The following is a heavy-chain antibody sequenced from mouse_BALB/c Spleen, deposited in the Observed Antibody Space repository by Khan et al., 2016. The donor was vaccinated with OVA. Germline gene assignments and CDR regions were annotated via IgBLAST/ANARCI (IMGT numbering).Heavy chain of an antibody. Sequence: EVELVESGGGLVKPGGSLKLSCAASGFTFSSYAMSWVRQTPEKRLVWVASISSGGSTYYPDSVKGRFTISRDNARNILYLQMGSLRAEDTAMYYCARDYYYGTGYFDVWGAGTTVTGSS. CDR2: ISSGGST. J-gene: IGHJ1*01. CDR1: GFTFSSYA. CDR3: ARDYYYGTGYFDV. D-gene: IGHD1-1*01. V-gene: IGHV5-6-5*01.